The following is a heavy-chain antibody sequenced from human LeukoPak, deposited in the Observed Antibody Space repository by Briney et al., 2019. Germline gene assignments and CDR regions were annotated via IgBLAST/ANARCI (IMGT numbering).Heavy chain of an antibody. V-gene: IGHV4-30-4*01. CDR2: IYYSGSI. CDR1: GGSISSGAYF. CDR3: ARGGGITDNGMDV. J-gene: IGHJ6*02. D-gene: IGHD3-10*01. Sequence: SETLSLTCSVSGGSISSGAYFWSWIRQPPGKGLEWIGYIYYSGSIYYNPSLKSRATISVDTSKNQFSLKLSSVTAADTAVYYCARGGGITDNGMDVWGQGTTVTVSS.